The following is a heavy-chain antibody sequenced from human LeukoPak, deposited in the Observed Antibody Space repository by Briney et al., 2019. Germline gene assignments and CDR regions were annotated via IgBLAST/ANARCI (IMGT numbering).Heavy chain of an antibody. Sequence: SETLSLTCTVSGGSISSGYYWGWIRQPPGKGLEWIGSIYHSGSTYYNPSLKSRVTISVDTSKNQFSLKLSSVTAADTAVYYCARDLIAAYYYYGMDVWGQGTTVTVSS. D-gene: IGHD6-25*01. V-gene: IGHV4-38-2*02. CDR2: IYHSGST. J-gene: IGHJ6*02. CDR3: ARDLIAAYYYYGMDV. CDR1: GGSISSGYY.